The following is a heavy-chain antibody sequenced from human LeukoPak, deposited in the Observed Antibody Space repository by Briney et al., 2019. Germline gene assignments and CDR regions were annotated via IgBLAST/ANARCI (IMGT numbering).Heavy chain of an antibody. CDR2: IYYSGST. J-gene: IGHJ6*02. CDR1: GGSISSYY. CDR3: AGFYGDYVGGMDV. D-gene: IGHD4-17*01. V-gene: IGHV4-59*01. Sequence: PSETLSLTCTVSGGSISSYYWSWIRQPPGKGLEWIGYIYYSGSTNYNPSLKSRVTISVDTSKNQFSLKLSSVTAADTAVYYCAGFYGDYVGGMDVWGQGTTVTVSS.